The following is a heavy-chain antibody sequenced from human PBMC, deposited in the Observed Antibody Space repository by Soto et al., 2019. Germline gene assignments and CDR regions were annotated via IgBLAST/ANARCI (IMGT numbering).Heavy chain of an antibody. CDR2: ITPSGRT. CDR1: GGSFLGYY. Sequence: WETPYLTRAVHGGSFLGYYRNWIPQAPRKGLEWIGEITPSGRTNYTPSLKSRVTISVDTSKNQFSLKLSSVTAADTAVYYCASNTMVRGARWYYYGMDVWGQGTTVTVS. V-gene: IGHV4-34*01. CDR3: ASNTMVRGARWYYYGMDV. J-gene: IGHJ6*02. D-gene: IGHD3-10*01.